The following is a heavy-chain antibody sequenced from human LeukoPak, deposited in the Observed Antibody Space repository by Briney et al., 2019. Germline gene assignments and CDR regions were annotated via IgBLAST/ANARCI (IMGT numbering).Heavy chain of an antibody. J-gene: IGHJ3*02. V-gene: IGHV3-23*01. CDR2: VSGNAGRS. CDR1: GLTFDNHA. CDR3: ARARIVGAHDAFDI. D-gene: IGHD1-26*01. Sequence: PGGSLRLSCVASGLTFDNHAMTWVRQSPGKGLEWVSTVSGNAGRSYYADFVKGRFTISRDNSKATLYLQMNSLRAEDTAVYYCARARIVGAHDAFDIWGQGTMVTVSS.